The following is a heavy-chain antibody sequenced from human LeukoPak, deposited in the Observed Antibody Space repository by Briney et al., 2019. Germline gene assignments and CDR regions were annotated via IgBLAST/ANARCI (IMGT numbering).Heavy chain of an antibody. V-gene: IGHV1-69*04. CDR1: GGTFSSYA. D-gene: IGHD3-3*01. CDR2: IIPILGIA. Sequence: SVKVSCKASGGTFSSYAISWVRQAPGQGLEWMGRIIPILGIANYAQKFQGRVTITADKSTSTAYMELSSLRSEDTAVYYCARDSGYYDFWSGYHWGQGTLVTVAS. CDR3: ARDSGYYDFWSGYH. J-gene: IGHJ4*02.